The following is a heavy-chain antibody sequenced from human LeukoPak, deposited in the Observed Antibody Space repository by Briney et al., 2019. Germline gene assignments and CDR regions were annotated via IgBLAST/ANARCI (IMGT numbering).Heavy chain of an antibody. J-gene: IGHJ6*02. V-gene: IGHV3-53*01. D-gene: IGHD4-17*01. CDR3: ARTYGDYVDYYYGMDV. CDR1: GFTVSSNY. Sequence: GGSLRLSCAASGFTVSSNYMSWVRQAPGKGLEWVLVIYSGGSTYYADSVKGRFTISRDNAKNSLYLQMNSLRAEDTAVYYCARTYGDYVDYYYGMDVWGQGTTVTVSS. CDR2: IYSGGST.